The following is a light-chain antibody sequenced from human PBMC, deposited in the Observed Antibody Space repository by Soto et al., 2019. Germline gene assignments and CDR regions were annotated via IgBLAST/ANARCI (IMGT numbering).Light chain of an antibody. Sequence: QSVLTQPASVSGSPGQSITISCTGTSSDFGTYNLVSWYQQHPGKAPKVMVFEVSNRPSGVSYRFSGSKSGNTASLTISGLQAEDEADYFCSSYSISTAYLFGTGTKV. J-gene: IGLJ1*01. CDR3: SSYSISTAYL. CDR2: EVS. CDR1: SSDFGTYNL. V-gene: IGLV2-14*02.